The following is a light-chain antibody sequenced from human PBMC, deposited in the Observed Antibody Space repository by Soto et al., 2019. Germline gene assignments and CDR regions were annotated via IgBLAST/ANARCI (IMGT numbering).Light chain of an antibody. J-gene: IGKJ4*01. Sequence: PGERAALSCRASQSVSSSYLAWYQQKPGQAPRLLIYDASNRATGIPARFSGSGSGTEFTLTISSLQSEDFAVYYCQQYNNWPLTFGGGANVDI. CDR3: QQYNNWPLT. CDR2: DAS. CDR1: QSVSSSY. V-gene: IGKV3D-15*01.